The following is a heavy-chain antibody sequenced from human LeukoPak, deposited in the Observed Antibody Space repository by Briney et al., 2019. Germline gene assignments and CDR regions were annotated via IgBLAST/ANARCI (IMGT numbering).Heavy chain of an antibody. J-gene: IGHJ4*02. V-gene: IGHV4-59*01. Sequence: SETLSLTCTVSGGSISSYYWSWIRQPPGKGLEWLGYIYYSGSTNYNPSLKSRVTISVNTSKNQFSLKLSSVTAADTAVYYCARVSGYDWESFYDYWGQGTLVTVSS. CDR2: IYYSGST. CDR1: GGSISSYY. D-gene: IGHD5-12*01. CDR3: ARVSGYDWESFYDY.